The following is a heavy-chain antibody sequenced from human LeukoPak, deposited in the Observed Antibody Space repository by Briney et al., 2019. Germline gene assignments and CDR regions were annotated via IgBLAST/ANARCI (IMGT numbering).Heavy chain of an antibody. CDR1: GFTFDDYG. CDR2: INWNGGST. J-gene: IGHJ4*02. Sequence: GGSLRLSCAASGFTFDDYGMSWVRQAPGKGLEWVSGINWNGGSTVYADSVKGRFTISRDNAKNSLYLQMNSLRAEDTAVYYCARAGSFHDYVWGSYRPRQGTFDYWGQGTLVTVSS. D-gene: IGHD3-16*02. V-gene: IGHV3-20*04. CDR3: ARAGSFHDYVWGSYRPRQGTFDY.